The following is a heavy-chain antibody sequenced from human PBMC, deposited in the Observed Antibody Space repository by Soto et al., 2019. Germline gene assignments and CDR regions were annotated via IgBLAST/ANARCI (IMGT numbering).Heavy chain of an antibody. Sequence: EMQLVESGGGLVKPGGSLRLSCVASGFTFSSYTMNWVRQAPGKGLEWVSSISSNSNYIYYADSVKGRFTISRDNTKNSLYLQMNSLRAEDTAVYYCARMDSGSSYGAFRFWGQGTLVTVSS. CDR2: ISSNSNYI. V-gene: IGHV3-21*01. CDR1: GFTFSSYT. CDR3: ARMDSGSSYGAFRF. J-gene: IGHJ4*02. D-gene: IGHD1-26*01.